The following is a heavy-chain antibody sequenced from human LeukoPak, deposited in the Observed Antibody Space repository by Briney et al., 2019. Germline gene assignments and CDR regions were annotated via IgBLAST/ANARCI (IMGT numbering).Heavy chain of an antibody. J-gene: IGHJ4*02. CDR1: GFTFTTYW. CDR3: AGDKTTSGYYEFDF. Sequence: GGSLRLSCAASGFTFTTYWMSWVRQAPGKGLEWVANIKQDGTEKYYVDSVKGRFTISRDISKNTVYLQMNSLRAEDTGVYYCAGDKTTSGYYEFDFWGQGALVTVSS. V-gene: IGHV3-7*03. D-gene: IGHD5-12*01. CDR2: IKQDGTEK.